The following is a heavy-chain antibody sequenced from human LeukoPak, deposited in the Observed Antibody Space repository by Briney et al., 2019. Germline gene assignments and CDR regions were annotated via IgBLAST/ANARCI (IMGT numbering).Heavy chain of an antibody. CDR3: ARHVERQLVLRF. V-gene: IGHV4-39*01. J-gene: IGHJ4*02. CDR2: IYYSGST. D-gene: IGHD3-3*01. Sequence: SETLSLTCTVSGGSISSSSYYWGWIRQPPGKGLEWIGSIYYSGSTYYNPSLKSRVTISVDTSKNQFSLKLSSVTAADTAVYYCARHVERQLVLRFWGQGTLVIVSS. CDR1: GGSISSSSYY.